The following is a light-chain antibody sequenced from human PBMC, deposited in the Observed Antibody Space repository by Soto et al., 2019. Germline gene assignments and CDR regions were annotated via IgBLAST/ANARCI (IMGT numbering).Light chain of an antibody. Sequence: EIGLSKAPGTLSLSTGERATLSCRASQSVSNNYLAWYQQKPGQAPRLLIYGASNRATGIPDRFSGSGSGTDFTLTISRLEPEDFAVYYCQQYNNWPRTFGQGTKVDIK. CDR2: GAS. CDR1: QSVSNNY. CDR3: QQYNNWPRT. V-gene: IGKV3-20*01. J-gene: IGKJ1*01.